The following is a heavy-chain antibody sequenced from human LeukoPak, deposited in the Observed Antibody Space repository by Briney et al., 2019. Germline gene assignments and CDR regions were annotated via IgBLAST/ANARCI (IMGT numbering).Heavy chain of an antibody. V-gene: IGHV4-34*01. CDR1: GGSFSGYY. CDR3: ARSSSSGEGDY. CDR2: INHSGST. Sequence: SETLSLTCAVYGGSFSGYYWSWIRQPPGKGLEWIGEINHSGSTNYNPSLKSRVTISVDTSKNQFSLKLSSVTAADTAVYYCARSSSSGEGDYWGQGTLVTVSS. D-gene: IGHD6-6*01. J-gene: IGHJ4*02.